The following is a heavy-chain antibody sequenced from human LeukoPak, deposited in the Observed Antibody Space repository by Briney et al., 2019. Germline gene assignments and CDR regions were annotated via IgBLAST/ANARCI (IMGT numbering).Heavy chain of an antibody. CDR2: IYSGGST. CDR3: ARGLTMIVVVPKRGAFDI. CDR1: GFTVSSNY. Sequence: GGSLRLSCAASGFTVSSNYMSWVRQAPGKGLEWVSVIYSGGSTYYADSVKGRFTISRDNSKNTLYLQMNSLRAEDTAVYYCARGLTMIVVVPKRGAFDIWGQGTMVTVSS. J-gene: IGHJ3*02. D-gene: IGHD3-22*01. V-gene: IGHV3-66*02.